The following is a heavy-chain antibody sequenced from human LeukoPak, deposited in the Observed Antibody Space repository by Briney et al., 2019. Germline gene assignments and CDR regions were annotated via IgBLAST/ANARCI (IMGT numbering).Heavy chain of an antibody. CDR1: GFPFNNHV. J-gene: IGHJ4*02. CDR3: VKDLSGTWSFDY. Sequence: GGSLRLSCSASGFPFNNHVMHWVRQTPGKALEYVSTISTNGETTFYADSVTGRFTISRDNSQNTLYLQMSSLRPDDTAVYYCVKDLSGTWSFDYWGQGTLVTVSS. CDR2: ISTNGETT. D-gene: IGHD1-26*01. V-gene: IGHV3-64D*06.